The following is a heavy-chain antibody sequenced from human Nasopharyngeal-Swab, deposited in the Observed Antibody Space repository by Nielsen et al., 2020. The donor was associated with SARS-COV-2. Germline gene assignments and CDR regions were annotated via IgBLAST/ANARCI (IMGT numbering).Heavy chain of an antibody. D-gene: IGHD3-22*01. CDR1: GGSISSGSYY. CDR2: IYTSGST. V-gene: IGHV4-61*02. Sequence: SETLSLTCTVSGGSISSGSYYWSWIRQPAGKGLEWIGRIYTSGSTNYNPSLKSRVTISVDTSKNQFSLKLSSVTAADTAVYYCARGSYDSSGYGLHYYYYYGMDVWGQGTTVTVSS. J-gene: IGHJ6*02. CDR3: ARGSYDSSGYGLHYYYYYGMDV.